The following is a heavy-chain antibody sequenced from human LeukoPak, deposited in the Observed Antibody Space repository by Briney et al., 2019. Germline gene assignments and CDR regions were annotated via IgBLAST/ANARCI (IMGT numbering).Heavy chain of an antibody. D-gene: IGHD1-26*01. CDR1: GFTFSSYG. J-gene: IGHJ4*02. V-gene: IGHV3-30*03. CDR2: ISSDGSNK. Sequence: GGSLRLSCAASGFTFSSYGMHWVRPAPGKGLEWVAVISSDGSNKYYADSVKGRFTISRDNSKKTLSVQMNSLRAEDTAVYYCARGPPAGWELDYWGQGTLVTVSS. CDR3: ARGPPAGWELDY.